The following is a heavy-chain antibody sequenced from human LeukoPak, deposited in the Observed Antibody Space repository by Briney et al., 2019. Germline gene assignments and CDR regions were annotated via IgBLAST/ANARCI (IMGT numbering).Heavy chain of an antibody. D-gene: IGHD6-13*01. CDR1: GFTFSSYV. CDR3: AKRGNSWDLFDY. J-gene: IGHJ4*02. Sequence: GGSLRLSCAASGFTFSSYVMSWVRQAPGKGLEWVSNIGDSVGSMFYAASVKGRFAISRDNSKNTLFLQMNNLRVEDTAVYYCAKRGNSWDLFDYWGQGTLVTVSS. CDR2: IGDSVGSM. V-gene: IGHV3-23*01.